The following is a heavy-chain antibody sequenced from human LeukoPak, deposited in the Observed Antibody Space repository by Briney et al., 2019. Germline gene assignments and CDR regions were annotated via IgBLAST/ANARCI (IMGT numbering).Heavy chain of an antibody. CDR1: GGTFSSYA. CDR2: IIPIFGTA. J-gene: IGHJ4*02. D-gene: IGHD3-22*01. Sequence: SVKVSCKASGGTFSSYAISWVRQAPGQGLEWMGGIIPIFGTANYAQKFQGRVTITADESTSTAYMELSSLRSEDTAVYYCARDGTYYYDSNPTLRVYWGQGTLVTVSS. V-gene: IGHV1-69*13. CDR3: ARDGTYYYDSNPTLRVY.